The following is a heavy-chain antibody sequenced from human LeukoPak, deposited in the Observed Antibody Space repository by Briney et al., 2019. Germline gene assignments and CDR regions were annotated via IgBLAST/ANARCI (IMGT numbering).Heavy chain of an antibody. Sequence: GGSLRPSCAASGFTFSRYWMSWVRQAPGKGLEWVANIKEDGSEKYYVDSVKGRFTISRDNAKNSVYLHINSLRVEDTAVYYCARDAEITFGTDYWGQGTLVTVSS. CDR2: IKEDGSEK. CDR3: ARDAEITFGTDY. V-gene: IGHV3-7*01. CDR1: GFTFSRYW. J-gene: IGHJ4*02. D-gene: IGHD3-16*01.